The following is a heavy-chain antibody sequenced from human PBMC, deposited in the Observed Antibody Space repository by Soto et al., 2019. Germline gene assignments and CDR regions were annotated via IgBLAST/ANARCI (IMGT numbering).Heavy chain of an antibody. Sequence: PSETLSLTCTVSGCSISSSSYYWGWIRQPPGKGLEWIGSIYYSGSTYYNPSLKSRVTISVDTSKNQFSLKLSSVTAADTAVYYCARHTPAISISDHWGQGILVTVSS. D-gene: IGHD2-15*01. CDR1: GCSISSSSYY. V-gene: IGHV4-39*01. CDR2: IYYSGST. J-gene: IGHJ4*02. CDR3: ARHTPAISISDH.